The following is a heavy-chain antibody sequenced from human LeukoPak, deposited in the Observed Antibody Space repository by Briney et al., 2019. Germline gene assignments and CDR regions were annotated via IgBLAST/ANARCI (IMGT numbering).Heavy chain of an antibody. J-gene: IGHJ4*02. D-gene: IGHD6-13*01. CDR2: IGGNSDYA. CDR1: GFIFSTNA. V-gene: IGHV3-23*01. CDR3: AKEFVSRSSLSLDD. Sequence: GGSLRLSCAASGFIFSTNAMAWVRQAPGKGLEWVSAIGGNSDYAFYADSVKGRFTTSRDNSKNMLYLQMNSLRVEDTAVYYCAKEFVSRSSLSLDDWGQGTLATVSS.